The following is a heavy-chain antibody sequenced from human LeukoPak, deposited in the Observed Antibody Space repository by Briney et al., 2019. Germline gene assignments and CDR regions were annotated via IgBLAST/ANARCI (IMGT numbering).Heavy chain of an antibody. CDR1: GFTFSSNG. Sequence: GGSLRLACVASGFTFSSNGMHWVRQAPGKGLEWVAFIRHDESNKFYADSVKGRFTISRDNSKNTLYLQMSSLRAEDTALYYCAKQMVERQQDYYMDVWGKGTSVTVSS. V-gene: IGHV3-30*02. D-gene: IGHD2-15*01. J-gene: IGHJ6*03. CDR3: AKQMVERQQDYYMDV. CDR2: IRHDESNK.